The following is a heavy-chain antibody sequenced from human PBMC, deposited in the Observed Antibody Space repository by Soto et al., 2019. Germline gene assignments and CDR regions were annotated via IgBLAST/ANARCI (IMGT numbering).Heavy chain of an antibody. CDR1: GGSISSYY. Sequence: SETLSLTCTVSGGSISSYYWSWIRQPPGKGLEWIGYIYYSGSTNYNPSLKSRVTISVDTSKNQFSLKLSSVTAADTAVYYCAREGTSSSSGYYYYLGMDVCGQGTTVTVS. CDR3: AREGTSSSSGYYYYLGMDV. J-gene: IGHJ6*01. V-gene: IGHV4-59*01. CDR2: IYYSGST. D-gene: IGHD6-6*01.